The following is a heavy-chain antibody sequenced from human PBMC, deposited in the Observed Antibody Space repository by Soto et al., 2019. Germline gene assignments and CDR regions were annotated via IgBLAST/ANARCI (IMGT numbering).Heavy chain of an antibody. CDR1: GFTFSSYG. Sequence: PGGSLRLSCAASGFTFSSYGMSWVRQAPGKGLEWVSSISGSGGSTYYADSVKGRFTISRDNSKNTLYLQMSSLRAEDTAVYYCANRNDYGSGSYFPFDHWGQGTLVTVSS. CDR3: ANRNDYGSGSYFPFDH. D-gene: IGHD3-10*01. J-gene: IGHJ4*02. V-gene: IGHV3-23*01. CDR2: ISGSGGST.